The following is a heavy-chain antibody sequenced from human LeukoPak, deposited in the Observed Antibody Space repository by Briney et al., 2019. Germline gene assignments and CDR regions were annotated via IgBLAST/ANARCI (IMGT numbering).Heavy chain of an antibody. CDR2: ISGSGGST. V-gene: IGHV3-23*01. CDR3: AKDPFKYSSIPKGWFDP. Sequence: GGSLRLSCAASGFTFSSYAMSWVRQAPGKGLEWVSAISGSGGSTYYADSVKGRFTISRDNSKNTLYLQMNSLRAEDTAVYYCAKDPFKYSSIPKGWFDPWGQGTLVTVSS. J-gene: IGHJ5*02. D-gene: IGHD6-13*01. CDR1: GFTFSSYA.